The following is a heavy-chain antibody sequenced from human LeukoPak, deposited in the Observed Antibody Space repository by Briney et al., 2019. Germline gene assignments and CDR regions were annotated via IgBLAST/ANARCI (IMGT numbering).Heavy chain of an antibody. CDR1: GYSISSGYY. CDR3: ARVPMIGDAFDI. D-gene: IGHD3-22*01. CDR2: IYYSGST. Sequence: SETLSLTCTVSGYSISSGYYWGWIRQPPGKGLEWIGSIYYSGSTYYNPSLKSRVTISVDTSKNQFSLKLSSVTAADTAVYYCARVPMIGDAFDIWGQGTMVTVSS. J-gene: IGHJ3*02. V-gene: IGHV4-38-2*02.